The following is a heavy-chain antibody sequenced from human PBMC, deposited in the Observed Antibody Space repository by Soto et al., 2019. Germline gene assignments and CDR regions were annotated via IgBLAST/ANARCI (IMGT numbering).Heavy chain of an antibody. CDR1: SSYY. Sequence: SSYYWSWIRQPPGKGLEWIGYIYYSGSTNYNPSLKSRVTISVDTSKNQFSLKLSSVTAADTAVYYCARSDGRYWGQGTLVTVSS. CDR2: IYYSGST. J-gene: IGHJ4*02. V-gene: IGHV4-59*01. CDR3: ARSDGRY.